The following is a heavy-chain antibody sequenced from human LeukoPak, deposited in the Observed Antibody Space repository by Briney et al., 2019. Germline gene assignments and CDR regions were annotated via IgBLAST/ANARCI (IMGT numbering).Heavy chain of an antibody. J-gene: IGHJ6*02. CDR2: IYSGGST. V-gene: IGHV3-53*01. CDR3: ARDLRAAAGHYGMDV. D-gene: IGHD6-13*01. CDR1: AFTVSSNY. Sequence: GGSLTLSSAAYAFTVSSNYMSCVRQPPGGGLEWVSAIYSGGSTYYADSVKGRFTISRDNSKNTLYLKMNSLRAEDTAVYYCARDLRAAAGHYGMDVRGQGTTVTVSS.